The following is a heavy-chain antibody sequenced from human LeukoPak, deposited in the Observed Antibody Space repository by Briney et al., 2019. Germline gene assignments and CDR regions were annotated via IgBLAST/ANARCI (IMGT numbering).Heavy chain of an antibody. D-gene: IGHD6-13*01. CDR3: ARGGSSWYANYFDY. CDR1: GYTFTGYH. CDR2: INPNSGGT. J-gene: IGHJ4*02. V-gene: IGHV1-2*02. Sequence: GASVKVSCKASGYTFTGYHMHWVRQAPGQGLEWMGWINPNSGGTNYAQKFQGRVTMTRDTSISTAYMELSRLRSDDTAVYYCARGGSSWYANYFDYWGQGTLVTVSS.